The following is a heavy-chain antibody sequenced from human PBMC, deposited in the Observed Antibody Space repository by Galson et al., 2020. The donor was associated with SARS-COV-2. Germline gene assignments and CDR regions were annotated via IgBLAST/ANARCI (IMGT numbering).Heavy chain of an antibody. V-gene: IGHV4-31*03. CDR3: ARDVVVIATQHDHDAFDI. CDR1: GGSISSGGYY. CDR2: IYYSGST. J-gene: IGHJ3*02. Sequence: SETLSLTCTVSGGSISSGGYYWSWIRQHPGKGLEWLGYIYYSGSTYYNPSLKSRVTISVDTSKNQFSLKLSSVTAADTAVYYCARDVVVIATQHDHDAFDIWGQGTMVTVSS. D-gene: IGHD2-21*01.